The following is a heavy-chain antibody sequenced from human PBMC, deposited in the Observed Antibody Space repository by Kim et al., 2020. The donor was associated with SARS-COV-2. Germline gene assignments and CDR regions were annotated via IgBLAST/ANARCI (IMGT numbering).Heavy chain of an antibody. CDR1: GFTFSSYA. V-gene: IGHV3-23*01. Sequence: LSLTCAASGFTFSSYAMSWVRQAPGKGLEWVSAISGSGGSTYYADSVKGRFTISRDNSKNTLYLQMNSLRAEDTAVYYCAKGLMIVVVITTIGAFDIWGQGTMVTVSS. J-gene: IGHJ3*02. CDR2: ISGSGGST. D-gene: IGHD3-22*01. CDR3: AKGLMIVVVITTIGAFDI.